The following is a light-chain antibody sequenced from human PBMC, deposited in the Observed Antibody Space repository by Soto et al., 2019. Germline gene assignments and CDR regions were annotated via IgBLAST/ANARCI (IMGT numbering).Light chain of an antibody. CDR2: KAS. V-gene: IGKV1-5*03. CDR3: QQYITYPLT. Sequence: DIQMTQSPSTLSASVGDRVTITCRASQSINIWLAWYQQKPGKAPNLLIYKASNLESGVPSRFSGSGSGTEFTLTISSLQPDDFATYYCQQYITYPLTFGGGTKVEIK. CDR1: QSINIW. J-gene: IGKJ4*01.